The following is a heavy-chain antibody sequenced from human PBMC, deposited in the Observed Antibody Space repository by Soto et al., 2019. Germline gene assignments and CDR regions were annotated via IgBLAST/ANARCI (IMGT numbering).Heavy chain of an antibody. D-gene: IGHD3-10*01. CDR1: GFIFRTYG. J-gene: IGHJ4*02. CDR2: MYSSGTFI. V-gene: IGHV3-21*01. Sequence: EVQLVESGGGLVKPGGSLRLSCTASGFIFRTYGMTWVRQAPGKGLEWVSSMYSSGTFIYYADSVKGRFTISRDDAKNSLFLQMNSRRAEDTAVYYCGRAIGRGIIRDWGQGTLVTVSS. CDR3: GRAIGRGIIRD.